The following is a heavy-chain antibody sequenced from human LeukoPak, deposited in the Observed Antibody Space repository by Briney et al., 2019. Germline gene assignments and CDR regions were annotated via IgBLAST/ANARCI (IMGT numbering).Heavy chain of an antibody. V-gene: IGHV1-3*01. CDR2: INAGNGNT. CDR1: GYTFTSYA. Sequence: ASVKVSCKASGYTFTSYAMHWVRQAPGQRLEWMGWINAGNGNTKYSQKFQGRVTITRDTSASTAYMELSSLRSEDTAVYYCARDLIVATIVGYYYYYGMDVWGQGTTVTVSS. J-gene: IGHJ6*02. D-gene: IGHD5-12*01. CDR3: ARDLIVATIVGYYYYYGMDV.